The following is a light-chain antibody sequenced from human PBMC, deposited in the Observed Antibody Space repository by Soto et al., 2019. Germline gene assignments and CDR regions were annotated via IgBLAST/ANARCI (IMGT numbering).Light chain of an antibody. V-gene: IGKV3-11*01. CDR3: QQRSNWTPT. Sequence: IVLTQSPGTLSSPPGERATLSCRASQTLSPNYLAWYQQKPGQAPRLLIYDASNRATGIPARFSGSGSGTDFNLTISSLETEDFAVYYCQQRSNWTPTFGQGTRVEIK. CDR1: QTLSPNY. J-gene: IGKJ5*01. CDR2: DAS.